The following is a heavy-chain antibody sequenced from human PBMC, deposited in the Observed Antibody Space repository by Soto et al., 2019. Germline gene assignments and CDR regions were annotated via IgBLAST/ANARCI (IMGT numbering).Heavy chain of an antibody. CDR3: AISFKYDYTGSYSDS. V-gene: IGHV4-39*02. D-gene: IGHD3-9*01. CDR1: GASIRSTHYF. CDR2: FYSSGVA. Sequence: SETLSLTCKVSGASIRSTHYFWGWIRQPPGKGLEWIGNFYSSGVAHYNPSLKGRVTISVDASKSHFSLNLTSVTAADTAFYYCAISFKYDYTGSYSDSWGQGTLVTVSS. J-gene: IGHJ5*01.